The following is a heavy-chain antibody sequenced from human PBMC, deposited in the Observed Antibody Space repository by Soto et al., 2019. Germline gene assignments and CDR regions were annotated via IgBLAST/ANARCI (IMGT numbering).Heavy chain of an antibody. V-gene: IGHV3-9*01. D-gene: IGHD3-10*01. Sequence: GGSLRPSCSASGFTFDDYAMHWVRQAPGKGLEWVSGISWNSGSIGYADSVKGRFTISRDNAKNSLYLQMNSLRAEVAALYYCAKSPSMGPNFDYWGQGTLVTVSS. CDR1: GFTFDDYA. CDR3: AKSPSMGPNFDY. J-gene: IGHJ4*02. CDR2: ISWNSGSI.